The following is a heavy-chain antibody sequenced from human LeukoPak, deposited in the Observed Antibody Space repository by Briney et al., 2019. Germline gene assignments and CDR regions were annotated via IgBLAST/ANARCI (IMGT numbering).Heavy chain of an antibody. V-gene: IGHV3-30*02. D-gene: IGHD1-26*01. CDR2: IRYDGSNK. CDR1: GFTFSSYG. Sequence: GGSLRLSCAASGFTFSSYGMHWVRQAPGKGLEWVAFIRYDGSNKYYADSVKGRFTISRDNSKNTLYLQMNSLRAEDTAVYYRAKDRRSGGWELRPVDDYWGQGTLVTVSS. J-gene: IGHJ4*02. CDR3: AKDRRSGGWELRPVDDY.